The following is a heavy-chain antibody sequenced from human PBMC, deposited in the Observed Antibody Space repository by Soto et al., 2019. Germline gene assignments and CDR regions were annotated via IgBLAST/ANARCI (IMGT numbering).Heavy chain of an antibody. Sequence: SETLSLTCAVYGGSFSGYYWSWIRQPPGKGLEWIGEINHSGSTNYNPSLKSRVTISVDTSKNQFSLKLSSVTAADTAVYYCARMVTASWLRHIYMDVWGKGTTVTVSS. CDR1: GGSFSGYY. D-gene: IGHD5-12*01. CDR2: INHSGST. CDR3: ARMVTASWLRHIYMDV. V-gene: IGHV4-34*01. J-gene: IGHJ6*03.